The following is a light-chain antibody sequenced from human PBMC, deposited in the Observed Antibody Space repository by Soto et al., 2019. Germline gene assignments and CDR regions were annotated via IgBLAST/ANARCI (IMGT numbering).Light chain of an antibody. J-gene: IGKJ3*01. CDR1: QTLRNK. Sequence: IVLTQSPGTLSVSPGERVILSCRASQTLRNKLAWYQQNPGQAPRLLISGGFTRATGIPARFSGSGSGTELTLNINKLHYDDFEIYYCQHHTAWPLSFCPGIK. V-gene: IGKV3-15*01. CDR2: GGF. CDR3: QHHTAWPLS.